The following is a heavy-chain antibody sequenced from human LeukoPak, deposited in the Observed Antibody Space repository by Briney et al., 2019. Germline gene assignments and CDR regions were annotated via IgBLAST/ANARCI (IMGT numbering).Heavy chain of an antibody. J-gene: IGHJ4*02. CDR2: INHSGST. CDR3: ARGPPTDYYDSSGFYYVFDY. V-gene: IGHV4-34*01. Sequence: KSSETLSLTCAVYGGSFSGYYWSWIRQPPGKGLEWIGEINHSGSTNYNPSLKSRVTISADTSKNQFSLKLSSVTAADTAVYFCARGPPTDYYDSSGFYYVFDYWGQGTLVTVSS. CDR1: GGSFSGYY. D-gene: IGHD3-22*01.